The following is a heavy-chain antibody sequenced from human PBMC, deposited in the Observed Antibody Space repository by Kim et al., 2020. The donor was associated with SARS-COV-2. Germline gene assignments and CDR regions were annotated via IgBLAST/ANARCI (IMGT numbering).Heavy chain of an antibody. CDR3: ARSPGIMGPRGGYYFDN. J-gene: IGHJ4*02. CDR1: PFSGSG. Sequence: GGSLRLSCRVSPFSGSGMSWVRQAPGQGLEWVSGTGGSDGGPHYADSVKGRFTISRDNPNNILYLEMENLRVEDTATYYCARSPGIMGPRGGYYFDNWAQGTLVTVSS. V-gene: IGHV3-23*01. D-gene: IGHD3-10*01. CDR2: TGGSDGGP.